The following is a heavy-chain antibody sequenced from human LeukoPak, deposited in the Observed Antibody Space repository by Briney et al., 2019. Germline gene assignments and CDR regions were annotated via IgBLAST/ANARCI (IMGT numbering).Heavy chain of an antibody. D-gene: IGHD5-24*01. CDR1: GFTFSSYW. V-gene: IGHV3-74*01. CDR3: ARDGYNLDAFDI. Sequence: QTGGSLRLSCAASGFTFSSYWMHWVRQAPGKGLVWVSRINSDGSSTNYADSVKGRFTISRDNAKSTLYLQMNSLRAEDTAVFYCARDGYNLDAFDIWGQGTMVTVSS. CDR2: INSDGSST. J-gene: IGHJ3*02.